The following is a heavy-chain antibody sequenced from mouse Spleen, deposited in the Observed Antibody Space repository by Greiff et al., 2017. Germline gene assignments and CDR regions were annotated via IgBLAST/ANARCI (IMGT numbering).Heavy chain of an antibody. D-gene: IGHD2-14*01. J-gene: IGHJ3*01. CDR3: ARGRGYRTGWFAY. V-gene: IGHV7-3*02. CDR2: IRNKANGYTT. CDR1: GFTFTDYY. Sequence: EVQLVESGGGLVQPGGSLRLSCATSGFTFTDYYMSWVRQPPGKALEWLGFIRNKANGYTTEYSASVQGRFTISRDNSQSILYLQMNTLRAEDSATYYCARGRGYRTGWFAYWGQGTLVTVSA.